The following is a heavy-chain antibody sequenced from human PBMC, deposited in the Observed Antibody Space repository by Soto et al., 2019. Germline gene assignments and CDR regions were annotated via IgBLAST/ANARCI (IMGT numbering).Heavy chain of an antibody. D-gene: IGHD3-16*01. Sequence: SPVTRARKRAGYGFSIDASSRRRLTPGQGLEWMGGIIPIFGTANYAQKFQGRVTITADESTSTAYMELSSLRSEDTAVYYCARGFASFGSSNYYFYGMDFWGKGTTV. V-gene: IGHV1-69*01. CDR2: IIPIFGTA. CDR1: GYGFSIDA. CDR3: ARGFASFGSSNYYFYGMDF. J-gene: IGHJ6*01.